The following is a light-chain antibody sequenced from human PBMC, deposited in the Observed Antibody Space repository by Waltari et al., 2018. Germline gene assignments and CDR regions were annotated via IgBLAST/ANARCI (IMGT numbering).Light chain of an antibody. J-gene: IGKJ2*03. Sequence: IQMSQSPSSLSESVGDRVTITCRASQGISSYLNWYQQKPGKAPKLLIYYANSLASGVPSRFSGSGSGTEFTLTISSLQPEDFVTYYCQQGNSYPYSFGQGTKVEIK. CDR1: QGISSY. V-gene: IGKV1-13*02. CDR3: QQGNSYPYS. CDR2: YAN.